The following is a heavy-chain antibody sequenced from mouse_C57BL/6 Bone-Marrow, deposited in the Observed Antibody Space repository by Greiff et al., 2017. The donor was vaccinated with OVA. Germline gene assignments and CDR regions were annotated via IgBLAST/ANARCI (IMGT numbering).Heavy chain of an antibody. CDR1: GYTFTSYG. CDR2: IYPRSGNT. CDR3: ARWLLPYAMDY. D-gene: IGHD2-3*01. V-gene: IGHV1-81*01. Sequence: QVQLQQSGAELARPGASVKLSCKASGYTFTSYGISWVKQRTGQGLEWIGEIYPRSGNTYYNEKFKGKATLTGDKSSSTAYMELRSLTSEDSAVYFCARWLLPYAMDYWGQGTSVTVSS. J-gene: IGHJ4*01.